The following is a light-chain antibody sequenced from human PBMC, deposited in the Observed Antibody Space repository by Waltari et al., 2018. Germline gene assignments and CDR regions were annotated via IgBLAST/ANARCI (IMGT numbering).Light chain of an antibody. Sequence: QSALTQPRSVSGSPGQSVTISCTGTSRDVGGYDYVSWCQQHPGKAPKLMIYDVSKRPSGVPDRFSGSKSGNTASLTISGLQAEDEADYYCCSYAGTNSLVFGGGTKLTVL. CDR3: CSYAGTNSLV. V-gene: IGLV2-11*01. CDR1: SRDVGGYDY. CDR2: DVS. J-gene: IGLJ2*01.